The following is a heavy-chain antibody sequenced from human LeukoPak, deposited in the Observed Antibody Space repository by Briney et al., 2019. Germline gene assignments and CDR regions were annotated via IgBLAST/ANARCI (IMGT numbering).Heavy chain of an antibody. Sequence: GGSLRLSCAASGFIFSGSAMHWVRQASGKGLEWVGHIRSKANSYATAYAASVKGRFTISRDDSKNTAYLQMNSLKTEDTAVYFCATMSGNSGYYVIKAFDIWGQGTMVTVSS. D-gene: IGHD3-22*01. CDR3: ATMSGNSGYYVIKAFDI. CDR1: GFIFSGSA. J-gene: IGHJ3*02. V-gene: IGHV3-73*01. CDR2: IRSKANSYAT.